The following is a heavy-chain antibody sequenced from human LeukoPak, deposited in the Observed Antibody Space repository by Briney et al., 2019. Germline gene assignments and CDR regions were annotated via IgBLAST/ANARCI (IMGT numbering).Heavy chain of an antibody. CDR3: ARDRGIAATDYYFDY. CDR2: IWYDGSNK. J-gene: IGHJ4*02. V-gene: IGHV3-33*01. D-gene: IGHD6-13*01. CDR1: GFTFSSYG. Sequence: GGSLRLSCAASGFTFSSYGMHWVRQAPGKGLEWVAVIWYDGSNKYYADSVKGRFTISRDNSKSTLYLQMNSLRAEDTAVYYCARDRGIAATDYYFDYWGQGTLVTVSS.